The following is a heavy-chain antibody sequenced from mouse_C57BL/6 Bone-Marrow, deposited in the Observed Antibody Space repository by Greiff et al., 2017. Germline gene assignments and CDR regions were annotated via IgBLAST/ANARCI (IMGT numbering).Heavy chain of an antibody. CDR1: GYTFTTYW. Sequence: QVQLQQSGAELVRPGTSVKMSCKASGYTFTTYWIGWAKQRPGHGLEWIGDIYPGGGYTNYNEKFKGKATLTADKSSNTAYMQISSLTSEDSAIYYCARDSGNSWFAYWDQGTLVTVSA. CDR2: IYPGGGYT. J-gene: IGHJ3*01. D-gene: IGHD2-1*01. V-gene: IGHV1-63*01. CDR3: ARDSGNSWFAY.